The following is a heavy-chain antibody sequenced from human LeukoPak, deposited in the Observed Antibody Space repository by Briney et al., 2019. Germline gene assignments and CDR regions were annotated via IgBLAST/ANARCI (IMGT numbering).Heavy chain of an antibody. CDR1: GFTVSNNF. J-gene: IGHJ4*02. V-gene: IGHV3-66*01. Sequence: GGSLRLSCAASGFTVSNNFMNWVRQAPGKGLEWVSVIFDVGDTYYADSVKDRFTISRDNSKYTLYLQMNSLRVEDTAVYYCTRDAPAGGKLDSWGQGTLVTVSS. D-gene: IGHD4-23*01. CDR2: IFDVGDT. CDR3: TRDAPAGGKLDS.